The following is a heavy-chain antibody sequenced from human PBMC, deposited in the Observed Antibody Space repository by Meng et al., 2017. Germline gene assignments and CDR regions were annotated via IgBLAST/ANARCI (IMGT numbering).Heavy chain of an antibody. Sequence: DVQLGESGGGLVQPGGALSLSCAASGFAFNNYWMHWVRQVPGKGLVWVSRISGDGSITNYADSVKGRFTISRDNAKNTLYLQMNSLRPEDTAVYYCLDEAPRSDYWGQGSLVTVSS. CDR2: ISGDGSIT. V-gene: IGHV3-74*01. D-gene: IGHD1-1*01. CDR1: GFAFNNYW. J-gene: IGHJ4*02. CDR3: LDEAPRSDY.